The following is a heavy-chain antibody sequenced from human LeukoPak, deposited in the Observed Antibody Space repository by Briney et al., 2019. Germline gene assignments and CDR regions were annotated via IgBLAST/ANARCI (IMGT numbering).Heavy chain of an antibody. J-gene: IGHJ5*02. CDR2: INYSGST. Sequence: SETLSLTCTVSSGSISSYYWSCIRQPPGKRLEWSGYINYSGSTNYKPSLKSRVTISVDTSKNQFSLKLNSVTAADTAVYYCARGAGWWGAWGQGTLVTVSS. V-gene: IGHV4-59*08. CDR3: ARGAGWWGA. CDR1: SGSISSYY. D-gene: IGHD6-19*01.